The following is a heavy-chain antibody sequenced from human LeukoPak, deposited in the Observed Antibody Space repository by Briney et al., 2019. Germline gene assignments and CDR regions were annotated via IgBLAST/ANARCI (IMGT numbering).Heavy chain of an antibody. Sequence: GGSLRLSCAASGFTFSSYGMHWVRQAPGKGLEWVAVISYDGSNKYYADSVKGRFTISRDNSKNTLYLQMNSLRAEDTAVYYCAKVKAGWIRLWDAFDYWGQGTLVTVSS. V-gene: IGHV3-30*18. D-gene: IGHD5-18*01. CDR3: AKVKAGWIRLWDAFDY. CDR1: GFTFSSYG. CDR2: ISYDGSNK. J-gene: IGHJ4*02.